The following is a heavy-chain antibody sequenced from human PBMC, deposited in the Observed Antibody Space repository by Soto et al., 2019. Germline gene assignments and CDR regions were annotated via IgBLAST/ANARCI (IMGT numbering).Heavy chain of an antibody. CDR2: IIPIFGTA. V-gene: IGHV1-69*13. CDR3: ASEYSSSKKGAFDI. D-gene: IGHD6-6*01. Sequence: ASVKVSCKASGGTFSSYAISWVRQAPGQGLEWMGGIIPIFGTANYAQKFQGRVTITADESTSTAYMELSSLRSEDTAVYYCASEYSSSKKGAFDIWGQGTMVTVSS. J-gene: IGHJ3*02. CDR1: GGTFSSYA.